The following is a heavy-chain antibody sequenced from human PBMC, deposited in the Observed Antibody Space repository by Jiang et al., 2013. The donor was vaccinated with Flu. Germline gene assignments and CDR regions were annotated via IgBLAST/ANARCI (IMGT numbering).Heavy chain of an antibody. Sequence: VQLVESGAEVRKPGASVRVSCRASGYTFTDYYIHWVRQAPGQGLEWMGGIIPIFGTANYAQKFQGRVTITADESTSTAYMELSSLRSEDTAVYYCANSPYYDFWSGYLEALKYWGQGTLVT. J-gene: IGHJ4*02. V-gene: IGHV1-69*01. CDR2: IIPIFGTA. D-gene: IGHD3-3*01. CDR3: ANSPYYDFWSGYLEALKY. CDR1: GYTFTDYY.